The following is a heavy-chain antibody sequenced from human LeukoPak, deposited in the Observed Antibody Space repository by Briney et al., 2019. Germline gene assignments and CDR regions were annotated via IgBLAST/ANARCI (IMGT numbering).Heavy chain of an antibody. Sequence: GGSLRLSCAASGFTFSSYDMSWVRQAPGKGLEWVANIKQDGSEKYYVDSVKGRFTISRDNAKNSLYLQMNSLRAEDTAVYYCAREVEVDYDSSGYMVYWGQGTLVTVSS. CDR2: IKQDGSEK. V-gene: IGHV3-7*03. CDR1: GFTFSSYD. J-gene: IGHJ4*02. D-gene: IGHD3-22*01. CDR3: AREVEVDYDSSGYMVY.